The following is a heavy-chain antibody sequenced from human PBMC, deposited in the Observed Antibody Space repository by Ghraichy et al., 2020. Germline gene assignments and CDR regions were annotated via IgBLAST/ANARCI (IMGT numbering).Heavy chain of an antibody. J-gene: IGHJ4*02. CDR1: GGSFSGYY. CDR3: AREGTFVRLGELSFFDY. Sequence: SETLSLTCAVYGGSFSGYYWSWIRQPPGKGLEWIGEINHSGSTNYNPSLKSRVTISVDTSKNQFSLKLSSVTAADTAVYYCAREGTFVRLGELSFFDYWSQRTLLTVSS. V-gene: IGHV4-34*01. CDR2: INHSGST. D-gene: IGHD3-16*02.